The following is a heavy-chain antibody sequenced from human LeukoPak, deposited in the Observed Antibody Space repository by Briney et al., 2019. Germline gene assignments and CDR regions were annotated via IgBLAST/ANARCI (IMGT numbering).Heavy chain of an antibody. CDR2: IKQDGSER. Sequence: GGSLRLSCAASGFTFSRYWMSWVRQAPGKGLEWVANIKQDGSERYYVDSVKGRFTISRDNAKNSLYLQMNSLRAEDTAVYYCASENYDILTGYYTHFDYWGQGTRSPSPQ. CDR1: GFTFSRYW. J-gene: IGHJ4*02. V-gene: IGHV3-7*01. CDR3: ASENYDILTGYYTHFDY. D-gene: IGHD3-9*01.